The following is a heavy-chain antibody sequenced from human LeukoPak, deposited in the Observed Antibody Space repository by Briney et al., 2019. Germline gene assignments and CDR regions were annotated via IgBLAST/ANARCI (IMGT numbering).Heavy chain of an antibody. CDR1: GGSFSGYY. V-gene: IGHV4-34*01. Sequence: SETLSLTCAVYGGSFSGYYWNWIRQPPGKGLEWIGEINHSGSTNYNPSLKSRVTISVDTSKNQFSLKLSSVTAADTAVYYCARSNMVRGVRALDYWGQGTLVTVSS. D-gene: IGHD3-10*01. CDR2: INHSGST. J-gene: IGHJ4*02. CDR3: ARSNMVRGVRALDY.